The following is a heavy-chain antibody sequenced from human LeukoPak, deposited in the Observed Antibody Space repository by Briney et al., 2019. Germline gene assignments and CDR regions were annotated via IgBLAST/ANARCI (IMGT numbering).Heavy chain of an antibody. V-gene: IGHV3-23*01. CDR2: ISGSGLST. J-gene: IGHJ4*02. D-gene: IGHD4-17*01. CDR3: AKLPGDYGPY. CDR1: GFTFSSYA. Sequence: GWSLRLSCAASGFTFSSYAMNWVRQAPGKGLEWVSYISGSGLSTYYADSVKGRFTISRDNSKNTLYLQMNSLRAEDTAVYYCAKLPGDYGPYWGQGTLGTVSS.